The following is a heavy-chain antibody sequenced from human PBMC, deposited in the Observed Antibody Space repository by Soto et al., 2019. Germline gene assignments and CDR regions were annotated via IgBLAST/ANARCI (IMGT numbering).Heavy chain of an antibody. J-gene: IGHJ4*02. Sequence: EVQLVESGGGLVQPGGSLRLSCAASGLTFSSYWMHWVRQAPGKGLVWVSRINSDGSSTSYAESVKGRFTISRDNAKNTLYLQMNSLRAEDSAVYYCALSHTVTTDYWGQGTLVTVSS. V-gene: IGHV3-74*01. CDR1: GLTFSSYW. D-gene: IGHD4-17*01. CDR3: ALSHTVTTDY. CDR2: INSDGSST.